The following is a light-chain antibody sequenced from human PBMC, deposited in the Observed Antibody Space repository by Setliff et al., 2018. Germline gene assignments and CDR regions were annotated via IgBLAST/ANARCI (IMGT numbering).Light chain of an antibody. Sequence: QSALTQPPSASGSPGQSLIISCTGTSRDVGSSTFVSWYQQHPGKAPKLIIYDVSKRPSGVPDRFSGSKSGNTASLTISGLQAEDEADYSCCSYAGNYISVFGTGTKVTVL. CDR1: SRDVGSSTF. V-gene: IGLV2-11*01. J-gene: IGLJ1*01. CDR3: CSYAGNYISV. CDR2: DVS.